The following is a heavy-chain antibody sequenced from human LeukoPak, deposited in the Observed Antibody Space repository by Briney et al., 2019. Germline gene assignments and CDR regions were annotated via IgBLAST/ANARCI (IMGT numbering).Heavy chain of an antibody. CDR3: ARGPRFYYFDY. Sequence: GGSLRLSCAASGFTFSSYSMNWVRQAPGKGLEWVSSISSSSSYMYYADSVKGRFTISRDNAKNSLYLQMNSLRAEDTAVYYCARGPRFYYFDYWGQGTLVTVSS. V-gene: IGHV3-21*01. CDR2: ISSSSSYM. CDR1: GFTFSSYS. J-gene: IGHJ4*02. D-gene: IGHD2/OR15-2a*01.